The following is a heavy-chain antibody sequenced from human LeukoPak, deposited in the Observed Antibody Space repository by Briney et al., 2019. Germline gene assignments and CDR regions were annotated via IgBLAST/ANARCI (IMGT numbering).Heavy chain of an antibody. V-gene: IGHV4-39*07. CDR3: VRPSIVGATNDY. CDR1: GGSISSSSYY. D-gene: IGHD1-26*01. CDR2: IYYSGST. Sequence: SETLSLTCTVSGGSISSSSYYWGWIRQPPGKGLEWIGSIYYSGSTYYNPSLKSRVTISVDTSKNQFSLKLSSATAADTAVYYCVRPSIVGATNDYWGQGTLVTVSS. J-gene: IGHJ4*02.